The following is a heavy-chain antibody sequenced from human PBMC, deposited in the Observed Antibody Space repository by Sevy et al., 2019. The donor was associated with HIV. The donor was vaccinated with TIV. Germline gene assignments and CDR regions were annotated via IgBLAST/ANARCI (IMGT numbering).Heavy chain of an antibody. CDR2: ISSSSSTI. CDR1: GFTFSSYS. D-gene: IGHD4-17*01. CDR3: ARGDYGGNPFYYYGMDV. V-gene: IGHV3-48*02. J-gene: IGHJ6*02. Sequence: GGSLRLSCAASGFTFSSYSMNWVRQAPGKGLEWVSYISSSSSTIYYADSVKGRFTISRDNAKNSLYLQMNSLRDEDTAVYYCARGDYGGNPFYYYGMDVWGQWTTVTVSS.